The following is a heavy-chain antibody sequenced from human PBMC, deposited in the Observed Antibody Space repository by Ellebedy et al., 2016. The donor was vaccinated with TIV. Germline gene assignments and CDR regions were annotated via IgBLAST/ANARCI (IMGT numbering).Heavy chain of an antibody. D-gene: IGHD3-3*01. Sequence: SVKVSXKASGGTFSSYAISWVRQAPGQGLEWMGGIIPIFGTANYAQKFQGRVTITADESTSTAYMELSSLRSEDTAVYYCARGPEYYDFWSGYSFHYYYYYMDVWGKGTTVTVSS. J-gene: IGHJ6*03. V-gene: IGHV1-69*13. CDR3: ARGPEYYDFWSGYSFHYYYYYMDV. CDR1: GGTFSSYA. CDR2: IIPIFGTA.